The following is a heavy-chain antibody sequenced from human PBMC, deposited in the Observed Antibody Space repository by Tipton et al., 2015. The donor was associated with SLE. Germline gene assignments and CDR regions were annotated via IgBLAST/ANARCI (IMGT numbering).Heavy chain of an antibody. CDR1: GGSISSGSHY. Sequence: TLSLTCTVSGGSISSGSHYWSWIRQPAGKGLEWIGDMYTSGSTDYNPSLQNRVTISVDMSKNQFSLKLSSVTAADTAVYYCARERYGAFDIWGQGTMVTVSS. CDR2: MYTSGST. V-gene: IGHV4-61*09. D-gene: IGHD1-14*01. CDR3: ARERYGAFDI. J-gene: IGHJ3*02.